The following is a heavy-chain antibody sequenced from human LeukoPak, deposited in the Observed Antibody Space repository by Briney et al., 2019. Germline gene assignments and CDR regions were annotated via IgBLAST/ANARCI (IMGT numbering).Heavy chain of an antibody. CDR3: ARRHSSGSN. CDR2: IYSGGIT. J-gene: IGHJ4*02. Sequence: GGSLRLSCAASGFTVNTNYMTWVRQAPGKGLERVAVIYSGGITYYADSAKGRFTISRDNSKNTLYLQMNSLRPEDTAIYFCARRHSSGSNWGQGTLVSVSS. V-gene: IGHV3-66*02. D-gene: IGHD6-19*01. CDR1: GFTVNTNY.